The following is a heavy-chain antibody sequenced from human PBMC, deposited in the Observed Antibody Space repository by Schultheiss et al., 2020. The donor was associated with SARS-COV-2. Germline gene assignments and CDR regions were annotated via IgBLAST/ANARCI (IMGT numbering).Heavy chain of an antibody. CDR1: GYTFTGYY. D-gene: IGHD6-13*01. V-gene: IGHV1-2*02. Sequence: ASVKVSCKASGYTFTGYYMHWVRQAPGQGLEWMGWINPNSGGTNYAQKFQGRVTMTRDTSISTAYMELSRLRSDDTAVYYCARVGQRYSSSWYGGGFDPWGQGTLVTVSS. CDR3: ARVGQRYSSSWYGGGFDP. J-gene: IGHJ5*02. CDR2: INPNSGGT.